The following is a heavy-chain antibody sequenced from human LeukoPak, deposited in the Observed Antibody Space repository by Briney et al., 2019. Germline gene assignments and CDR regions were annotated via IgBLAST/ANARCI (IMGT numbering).Heavy chain of an antibody. CDR1: GGSISSYY. CDR2: IYYSGST. Sequence: SETLSLTCTVSGGSISSYYWSWIRQPPGKGLEWIGYIYYSGSTNYNPSLKSRVTISVDTSKNQFSLRLSSVTAADTAVYYCVRVDNGGNYFDYWGQGTLVTVSS. J-gene: IGHJ4*02. CDR3: VRVDNGGNYFDY. V-gene: IGHV4-59*08. D-gene: IGHD4-23*01.